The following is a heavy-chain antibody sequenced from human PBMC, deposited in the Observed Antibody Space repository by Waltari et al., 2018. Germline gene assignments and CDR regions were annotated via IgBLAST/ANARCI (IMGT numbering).Heavy chain of an antibody. CDR2: ILYDGSNK. Sequence: QVQLVESGGGVVQPGRSLRLSCAASGFTFSSYGMHWVRQAPGKGLEWVAVILYDGSNKYYADSVKGRFTISRDNSKNTLYLQMNSLRAEDTAVYYCAREVNYGYFDYWGQGTLVTVSS. CDR1: GFTFSSYG. D-gene: IGHD4-17*01. J-gene: IGHJ4*02. V-gene: IGHV3-33*01. CDR3: AREVNYGYFDY.